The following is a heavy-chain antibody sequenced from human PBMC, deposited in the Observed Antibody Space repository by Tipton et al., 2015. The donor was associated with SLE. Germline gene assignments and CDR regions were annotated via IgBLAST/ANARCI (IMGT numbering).Heavy chain of an antibody. CDR1: GGSISSGGYS. D-gene: IGHD1-26*01. J-gene: IGHJ5*02. Sequence: TLSLTCAVSGGSISSGGYSWSWIRQPPGKGLEWIGYIYHSGSTYYNPSLKSRVTISVDRSKNQFSLKVSSVTAADTAVYYCARDHGGSYYGWFDPWGQGTLVTVSS. CDR2: IYHSGST. CDR3: ARDHGGSYYGWFDP. V-gene: IGHV4-30-2*01.